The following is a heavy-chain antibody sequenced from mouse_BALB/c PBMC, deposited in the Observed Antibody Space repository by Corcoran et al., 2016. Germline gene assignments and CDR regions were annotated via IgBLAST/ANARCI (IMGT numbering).Heavy chain of an antibody. V-gene: IGHV14-3*02. J-gene: IGHJ3*01. D-gene: IGHD1-1*01. CDR1: GFNIKDTY. Sequence: EVQLQQSGAELVKPGASVKLSCTASGFNIKDTYMHWVKQRPEQGLELIGRIDPANGKTKYDPKFQGKATITADTSSNTAYLQLSSLTSEDTAVYYCAILGDFAYWGQGTLVTFSA. CDR2: IDPANGKT. CDR3: AILGDFAY.